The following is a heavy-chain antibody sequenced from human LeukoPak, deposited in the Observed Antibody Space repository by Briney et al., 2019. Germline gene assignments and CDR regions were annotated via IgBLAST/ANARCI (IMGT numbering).Heavy chain of an antibody. Sequence: SGGSLRLSCAASGFMFSSSWMSWVRQAPGKGLKWVANIKQDGSEKHYVDSGKGRFTISRDNAKNSLSLQMNSLRAEDTAVYYCVRGGGLFDYWGQGTLVTVSS. CDR1: GFMFSSSW. CDR3: VRGGGLFDY. D-gene: IGHD3-16*01. V-gene: IGHV3-7*04. CDR2: IKQDGSEK. J-gene: IGHJ4*02.